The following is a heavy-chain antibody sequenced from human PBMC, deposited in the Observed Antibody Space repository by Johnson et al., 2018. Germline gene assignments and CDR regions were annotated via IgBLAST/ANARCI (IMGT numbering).Heavy chain of an antibody. V-gene: IGHV3-7*01. Sequence: VQLVDSGGGLVQPGGSLRLSCAASGFTFSNYCMAWVRQTPGKGLEWVANIKQDGSEMYYADSVKGRFPISRDNAKNSLLLQMNSLRAEDTALYYCARDTGGSWADAFDIWGQGTMVTVSS. J-gene: IGHJ3*02. D-gene: IGHD1-26*01. CDR1: GFTFSNYC. CDR2: IKQDGSEM. CDR3: ARDTGGSWADAFDI.